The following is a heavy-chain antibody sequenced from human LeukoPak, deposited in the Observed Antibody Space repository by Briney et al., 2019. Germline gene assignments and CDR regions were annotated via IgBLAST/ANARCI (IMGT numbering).Heavy chain of an antibody. CDR1: GFTVSSYA. V-gene: IGHV3-23*01. CDR3: AKLTYYYDSSGGPVDY. CDR2: ISGSGEGT. D-gene: IGHD3-22*01. J-gene: IGHJ4*02. Sequence: GGSLGLSCAASGFTVSSYAMSWVRQAPGKGLEWVSAISGSGEGTYYADSVKGRFTISRDNSKNTLYLQMNSLRAEDTAVYYCAKLTYYYDSSGGPVDYWGQGTLVTVSS.